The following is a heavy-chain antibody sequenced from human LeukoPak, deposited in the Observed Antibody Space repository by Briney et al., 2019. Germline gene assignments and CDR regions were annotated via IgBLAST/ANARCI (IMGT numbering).Heavy chain of an antibody. CDR1: GITLSNSG. Sequence: GRSLTLSCAASGITLSNSGMHWVRQAPGKRLEGVALFWFDGNNKYYADSVKGRFTISRDDSKNTLYLQMNSLRVEDTAVYYCAGGSGWLSYYWGQGTLVTVSS. J-gene: IGHJ4*02. V-gene: IGHV3-33*08. CDR3: AGGSGWLSYY. CDR2: FWFDGNNK. D-gene: IGHD3-10*01.